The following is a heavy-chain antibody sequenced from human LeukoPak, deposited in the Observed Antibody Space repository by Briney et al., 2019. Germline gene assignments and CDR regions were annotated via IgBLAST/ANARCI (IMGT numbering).Heavy chain of an antibody. V-gene: IGHV3-23*01. CDR3: AKRDSSGSYEGDY. Sequence: GGSLRLSCAASGFTFSSYAMSWVRQAPGKGLGWVSGITENGDNTYYADSVKGRFTISRDNSKNTLFLQMNSLRAEDTAVYYCAKRDSSGSYEGDYWGQGTLVTVSS. J-gene: IGHJ4*02. D-gene: IGHD1-26*01. CDR2: ITENGDNT. CDR1: GFTFSSYA.